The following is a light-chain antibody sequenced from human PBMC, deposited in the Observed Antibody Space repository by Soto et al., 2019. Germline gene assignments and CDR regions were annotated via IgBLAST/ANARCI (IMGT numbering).Light chain of an antibody. V-gene: IGKV1-5*03. CDR2: KAS. CDR3: QHDNSYSEA. J-gene: IGKJ1*01. Sequence: IHMTQSPSTLSGSVGDRVTITCRASQTISSWLAWYQQKPGKAPKLLIYKASTLKSGVPSRFTGSRSRTEFTLTISSPQPADFATYHCQHDNSYSEAFGQGAQVELK. CDR1: QTISSW.